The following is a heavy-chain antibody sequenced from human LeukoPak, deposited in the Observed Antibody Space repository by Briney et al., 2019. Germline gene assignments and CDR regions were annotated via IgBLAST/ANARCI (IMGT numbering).Heavy chain of an antibody. V-gene: IGHV3-66*01. D-gene: IGHD3-3*01. CDR1: GFTVSSNY. J-gene: IGHJ4*02. CDR3: ARDRNDSWSGKLDY. CDR2: IYSGGST. Sequence: GGSLRLSCAASGFTVSSNYMSWVRQAPGKGLEWVSVIYSGGSTYYADSVKGRFTISRDNSKNTLYLQMNSLRAEDTAVYYCARDRNDSWSGKLDYWGQGTLVTVSS.